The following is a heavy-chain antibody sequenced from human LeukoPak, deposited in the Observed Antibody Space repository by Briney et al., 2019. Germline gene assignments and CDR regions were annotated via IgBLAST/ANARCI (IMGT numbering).Heavy chain of an antibody. CDR1: GGTFSSYA. CDR2: IIPIFGTA. D-gene: IGHD6-13*01. Sequence: SVKVSCKASGGTFSSYAISWVRQAPGQGLEWMGGIIPIFGTANYAQKFQGRVTITADESTSTAYMELSSLRSEDTAVYYCARVRIAAQRSYYWYFDLWGRGTLVTVSS. CDR3: ARVRIAAQRSYYWYFDL. V-gene: IGHV1-69*01. J-gene: IGHJ2*01.